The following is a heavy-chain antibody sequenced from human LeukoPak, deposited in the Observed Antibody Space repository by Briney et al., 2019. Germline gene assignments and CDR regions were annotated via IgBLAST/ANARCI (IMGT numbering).Heavy chain of an antibody. V-gene: IGHV4-4*07. CDR1: GGSISSYY. CDR3: ARRSPRYSSSWAPFDY. D-gene: IGHD6-13*01. Sequence: SETLSLTCTVSGGSISSYYWNWIRQPAGKGLEWIGRIYSSGSTNYNPSLKSRVTMSVDTSKNQFSLKLSSVTAADTAVYYCARRSPRYSSSWAPFDYWGQGTLVTVSS. J-gene: IGHJ4*02. CDR2: IYSSGST.